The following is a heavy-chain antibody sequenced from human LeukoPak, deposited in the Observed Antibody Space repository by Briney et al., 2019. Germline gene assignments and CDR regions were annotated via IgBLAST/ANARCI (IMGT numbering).Heavy chain of an antibody. J-gene: IGHJ5*02. CDR1: GGSISSYY. D-gene: IGHD6-13*01. Sequence: PSETLSLTCTVSGGSISSYYWSWIRQPPGKGLEWIGYIYYSGSTNYNPSLKSRVTISVDTSKNQFSLKLSSVTAADTAVYYCARQSLSSSWYLDWFDPWGQGTLVTVSS. CDR2: IYYSGST. CDR3: ARQSLSSSWYLDWFDP. V-gene: IGHV4-59*08.